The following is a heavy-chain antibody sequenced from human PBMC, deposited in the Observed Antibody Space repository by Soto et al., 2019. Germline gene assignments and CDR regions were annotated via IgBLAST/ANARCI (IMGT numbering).Heavy chain of an antibody. CDR3: ARHKGNTAYDYSDY. Sequence: GESLKISCQGSGYTFTSYWIGWVRQMPGKGREWMGIIYPGDSDTRYSPSFQGQVTISADKSISTAYLQWSSLKASDTAMYYCARHKGNTAYDYSDYRGQGTLVTVSS. CDR1: GYTFTSYW. V-gene: IGHV5-51*01. D-gene: IGHD5-12*01. J-gene: IGHJ4*02. CDR2: IYPGDSDT.